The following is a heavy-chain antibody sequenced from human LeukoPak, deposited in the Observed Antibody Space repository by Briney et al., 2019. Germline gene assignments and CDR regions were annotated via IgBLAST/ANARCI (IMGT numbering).Heavy chain of an antibody. CDR1: GGTFSSYA. J-gene: IGHJ1*01. V-gene: IGHV1-69*13. D-gene: IGHD2-15*01. CDR2: IIPIFGTA. CDR3: ARVSSPEYCSGGSCYSHFQH. Sequence: SVKVSCKASGGTFSSYAISWVRQAPGQGLEWVGGIIPIFGTANYAQKFQGRVTITADESTSTAYMELSSLRSEDTAVYYCARVSSPEYCSGGSCYSHFQHWGQGTLVTVSS.